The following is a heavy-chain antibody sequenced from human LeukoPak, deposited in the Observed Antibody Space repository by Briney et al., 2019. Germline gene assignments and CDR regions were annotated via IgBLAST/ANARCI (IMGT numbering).Heavy chain of an antibody. Sequence: SETLSLTCTVSGGSISSYYWSWIRQPPGKGLEWIGYIYYSGSTNYNPPLKSRVTISVDTSKNQFSLKLSSVTAADTAVYFCARSNTVVLDYWGQGTLVTVSS. D-gene: IGHD4-23*01. CDR2: IYYSGST. CDR1: GGSISSYY. V-gene: IGHV4-59*01. J-gene: IGHJ4*02. CDR3: ARSNTVVLDY.